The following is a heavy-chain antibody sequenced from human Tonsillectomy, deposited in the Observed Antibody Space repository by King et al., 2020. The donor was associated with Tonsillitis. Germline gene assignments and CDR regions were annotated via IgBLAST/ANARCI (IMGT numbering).Heavy chain of an antibody. J-gene: IGHJ4*02. D-gene: IGHD5-18*01. CDR3: ASARGYSYGFDF. V-gene: IGHV3-30*01. CDR2: ISYDGSNK. CDR1: GFTFSNFV. Sequence: VQLVESGGGVVQPGRSLRLSCAASGFTFSNFVMHWVRQAPGKGLEWVAVISYDGSNKFYADSVKGRFTISRDNSKNTLWLQMNSLRAEDTAVYYCASARGYSYGFDFWGQGTLVTVSS.